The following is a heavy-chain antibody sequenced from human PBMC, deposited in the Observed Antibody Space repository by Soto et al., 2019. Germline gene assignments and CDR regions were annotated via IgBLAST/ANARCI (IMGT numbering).Heavy chain of an antibody. CDR3: ALRSMAVVPEY. Sequence: QVQLQESGPGLVKPSETLSLTCAVSGDSISSYYCMWIRQPPGKGLESIGYLYYGRSANYNPSLNXRLTXSXHTSTNQCSLTLSSMTAADTAVYYCALRSMAVVPEYWGQGTLVTVSS. J-gene: IGHJ4*02. CDR2: LYYGRSA. D-gene: IGHD3-22*01. CDR1: GDSISSYY. V-gene: IGHV4-59*01.